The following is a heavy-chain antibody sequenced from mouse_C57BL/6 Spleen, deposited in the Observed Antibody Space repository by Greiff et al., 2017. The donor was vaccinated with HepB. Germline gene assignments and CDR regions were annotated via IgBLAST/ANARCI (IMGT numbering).Heavy chain of an antibody. J-gene: IGHJ4*01. CDR2: IRSKSNNYAT. CDR1: GFSFNTYA. V-gene: IGHV10-1*01. CDR3: VRQDYYGSYYAMDY. D-gene: IGHD1-1*01. Sequence: EVHLVESGGGLVQPKGSLKLSCAASGFSFNTYAMNWVRQAPGKGLEWVARIRSKSNNYATYYADSVKDRFTISRDDSESMLYLQMNNLKTEDTAMYYCVRQDYYGSYYAMDYWGQGTSVTVSS.